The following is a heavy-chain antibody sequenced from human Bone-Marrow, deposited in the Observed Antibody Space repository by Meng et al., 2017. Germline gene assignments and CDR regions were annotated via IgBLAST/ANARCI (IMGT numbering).Heavy chain of an antibody. CDR3: RLAYCMGDCVDY. D-gene: IGHD2-21*01. CDR2: INHSGST. J-gene: IGHJ4*02. Sequence: QVQVQQWGAGLLKPSETLSLTCAFYGGSFSAYDWSWIRQPPGKGLEWLGQINHSGSTNDNPSLKSRVTISIGTSRNQLSLKLSSVTAADTAVYYCRLAYCMGDCVDYWGQGTLVTVSS. CDR1: GGSFSAYD. V-gene: IGHV4-34*01.